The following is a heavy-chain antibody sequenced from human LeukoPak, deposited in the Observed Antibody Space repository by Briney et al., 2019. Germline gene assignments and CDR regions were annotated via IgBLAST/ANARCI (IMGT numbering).Heavy chain of an antibody. CDR1: GGSISSSNW. D-gene: IGHD5-12*01. CDR2: ISHGGST. V-gene: IGHV4-4*02. Sequence: SETLSLTCAVSGGSISSSNWWSWIRQPPGKGLEWIGEISHGGSTSYNPSLKSRVTISGDTPKKQFSLKLSSVTAADTAMYYCARALEEDFSGYDYGGLHGFDIRGQGTMVTVSS. J-gene: IGHJ3*02. CDR3: ARALEEDFSGYDYGGLHGFDI.